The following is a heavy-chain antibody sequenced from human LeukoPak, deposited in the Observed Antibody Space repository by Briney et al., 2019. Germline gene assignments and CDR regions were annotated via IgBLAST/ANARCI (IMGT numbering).Heavy chain of an antibody. CDR3: ARDGDHSSSSLSWFDP. Sequence: SVKVSCKASGGTFSSYAISWVRQAPGQGLEWMGGIIPIFGTANYAQKFQGRVTMTSDMSTSTVYMELSSLRSEDTAVYYCARDGDHSSSSLSWFDPWGQGTLVTVSS. CDR1: GGTFSSYA. V-gene: IGHV1-69*05. J-gene: IGHJ5*02. D-gene: IGHD6-6*01. CDR2: IIPIFGTA.